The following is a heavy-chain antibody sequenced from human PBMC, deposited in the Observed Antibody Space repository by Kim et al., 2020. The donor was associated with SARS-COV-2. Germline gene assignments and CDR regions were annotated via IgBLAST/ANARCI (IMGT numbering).Heavy chain of an antibody. J-gene: IGHJ6*02. CDR2: ISSSGSTI. D-gene: IGHD5-18*01. CDR1: GFTFSDYY. CDR3: AVGTAMAYYYYYGMDV. V-gene: IGHV3-11*01. Sequence: GGSLRLSCAASGFTFSDYYMSWIRQAPGKGLEWVSYISSSGSTIYYADSVKGRFTISRDNAKNSLYLQMNSLRAEDTAVYYCAVGTAMAYYYYYGMDVWGQGTTVTVSS.